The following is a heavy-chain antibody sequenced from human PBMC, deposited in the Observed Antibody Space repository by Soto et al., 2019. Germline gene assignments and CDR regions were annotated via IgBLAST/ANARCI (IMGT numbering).Heavy chain of an antibody. D-gene: IGHD6-13*01. Sequence: PGQSLKISCKGSGYSFTSYWIGWVRQMPGKGLQWMGIIYPGDSDTRYRPSFQGQVTISADKSISTAYLQWSSLKTSDTAMYYCAGHIADAGIKFDYWGQGTLVTDSS. CDR3: AGHIADAGIKFDY. CDR1: GYSFTSYW. V-gene: IGHV5-51*01. J-gene: IGHJ4*02. CDR2: IYPGDSDT.